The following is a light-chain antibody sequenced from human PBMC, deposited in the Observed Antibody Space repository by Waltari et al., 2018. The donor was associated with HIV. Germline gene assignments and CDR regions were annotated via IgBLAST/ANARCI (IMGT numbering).Light chain of an antibody. CDR3: QAGYTRTA. CDR1: RLSDRY. Sequence: SYEMTQPPSVSVSPGQTAIITCSGHRLSDRYVCWYQHRPGLSPLLVIYEDNKRPSGSPERVSGANSGETATLTIRGTQPIDEADYYCQAGYTRTAFGGGTKLTVL. V-gene: IGLV3-1*01. CDR2: EDN. J-gene: IGLJ2*01.